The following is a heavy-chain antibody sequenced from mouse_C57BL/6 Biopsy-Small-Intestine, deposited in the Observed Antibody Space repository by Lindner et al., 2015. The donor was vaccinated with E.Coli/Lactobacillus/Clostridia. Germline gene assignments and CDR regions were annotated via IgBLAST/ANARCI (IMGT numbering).Heavy chain of an antibody. V-gene: IGHV1-9*01. Sequence: VQLQESGPELKKPGASVKLSCKATGYTFTGYWIDWVKQRPGHGLEWIGEILPGSDDTNFNEKFKGKASFTAVTSSNTAYMQLSSLTTEDSAIYFCVRRPFDYWGQGTTLTVSS. CDR1: GYTFTGYW. CDR2: ILPGSDDT. CDR3: VRRPFDY. J-gene: IGHJ2*01.